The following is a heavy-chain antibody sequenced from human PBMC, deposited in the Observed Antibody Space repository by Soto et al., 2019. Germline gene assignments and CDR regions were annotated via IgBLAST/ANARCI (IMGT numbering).Heavy chain of an antibody. CDR1: GFTFDDYA. CDR3: AKPVTDYYYYYYMDV. CDR2: ISWNSGSI. V-gene: IGHV3-9*01. Sequence: EVQLVESGGGLVQPGRSLRLSCAASGFTFDDYAMHWVRQAPGKGLEWVSGISWNSGSIGYADSVKGRFTISRDNAKNSLYLQMNSLRAADTALYYCAKPVTDYYYYYYMDVWGKGTTVTVSS. J-gene: IGHJ6*03. D-gene: IGHD4-4*01.